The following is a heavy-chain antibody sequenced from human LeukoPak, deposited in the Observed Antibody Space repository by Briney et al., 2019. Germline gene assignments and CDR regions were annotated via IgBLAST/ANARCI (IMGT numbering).Heavy chain of an antibody. Sequence: SETLSLTCTVSGGSISSDCCYWGWVRQPPGKGLEWVGSVYHSGNTYSNPSPKSRLTVSVDTSKNQFSLNLRSVTAADTAVYYCVRRNYYFDYWGQGTPVTVSS. V-gene: IGHV4-39*01. CDR1: GGSISSDCCY. CDR2: VYHSGNT. CDR3: VRRNYYFDY. J-gene: IGHJ4*02. D-gene: IGHD1-7*01.